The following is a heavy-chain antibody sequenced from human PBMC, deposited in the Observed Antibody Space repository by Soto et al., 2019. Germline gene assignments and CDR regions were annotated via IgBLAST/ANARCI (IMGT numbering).Heavy chain of an antibody. V-gene: IGHV3-30*18. D-gene: IGHD5-12*01. CDR2: ISYDGSNK. CDR1: GFTFSSYG. Sequence: PWWSLRLSCAASGFTFSSYGMHWCRQAPGKGLEWVAVISYDGSNKYYADSVKGRFTISRDNSKNTLYLQMNSLRAEDTAVYYCAKRGYSGYDFDYWGQGTLVTVS. J-gene: IGHJ4*02. CDR3: AKRGYSGYDFDY.